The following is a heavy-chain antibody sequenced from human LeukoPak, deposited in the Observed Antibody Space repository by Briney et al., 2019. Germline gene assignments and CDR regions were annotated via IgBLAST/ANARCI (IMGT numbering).Heavy chain of an antibody. CDR1: GFTFTSSA. J-gene: IGHJ5*02. V-gene: IGHV1-58*01. Sequence: ASVKVSCKASGFTFTSSAVQWVRQASGQRLEWIGWIVVGSGNTNYAQKLQERVTITRDMSTSTAYMVLSSLRSEDTAVYYCARGVFRGVMSWFDPWGQGTLVTVSS. CDR3: ARGVFRGVMSWFDP. CDR2: IVVGSGNT. D-gene: IGHD3-16*01.